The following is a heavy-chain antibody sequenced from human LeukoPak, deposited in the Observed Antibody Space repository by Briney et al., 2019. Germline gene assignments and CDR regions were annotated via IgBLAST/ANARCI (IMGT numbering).Heavy chain of an antibody. D-gene: IGHD5-24*01. CDR1: GFIFSNSG. V-gene: IGHV3-33*03. Sequence: GGSLRLSCAASGFIFSNSGMHWVRQAPGKGLEWVTVIYTDGSTKYYADSVKGRFTISRDNSQNTLYLQMNSLRAEDTAVYYCASGRDGYNSPNSFDYWGQGTLVTVSS. CDR2: IYTDGSTK. CDR3: ASGRDGYNSPNSFDY. J-gene: IGHJ4*02.